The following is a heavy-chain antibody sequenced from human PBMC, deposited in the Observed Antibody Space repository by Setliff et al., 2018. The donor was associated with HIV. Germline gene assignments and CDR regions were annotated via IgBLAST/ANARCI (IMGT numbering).Heavy chain of an antibody. CDR3: ARGGSDPYYSGSSGPYPPGY. V-gene: IGHV4-34*01. J-gene: IGHJ4*02. CDR2: INHSGST. Sequence: SETLSLTCAVYGGSFSGYYWSWIRQPPEKGLEWIGEINHSGSTNYNPSLKSRVNISVDTSKNQFSLKLSSVTAADTAVYYCARGGSDPYYSGSSGPYPPGYWGQGTLVTVSS. CDR1: GGSFSGYY. D-gene: IGHD3-22*01.